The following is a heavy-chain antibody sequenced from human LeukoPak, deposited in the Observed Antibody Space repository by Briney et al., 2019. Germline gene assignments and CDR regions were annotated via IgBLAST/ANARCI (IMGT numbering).Heavy chain of an antibody. CDR1: GGTFNSYA. CDR3: ARDDGAGLAYYYYYYMDV. Sequence: ASVKVSCKASGGTFNSYAISWVRQAPGQGLEWMGGIIPMSDTANYPQKFRGRLTITADIPTSTVYMELSSLRSEDTAVYYCARDDGAGLAYYYYYYMDVWGKGTTVTVSS. D-gene: IGHD6-19*01. V-gene: IGHV1-69*06. J-gene: IGHJ6*03. CDR2: IIPMSDTA.